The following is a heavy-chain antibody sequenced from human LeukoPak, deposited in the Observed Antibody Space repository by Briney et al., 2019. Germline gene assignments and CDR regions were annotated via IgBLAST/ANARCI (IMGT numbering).Heavy chain of an antibody. CDR2: IYSGGST. Sequence: GGSLRLSCAASGFTVSSNYMNWVRQAPGKGLEWVSVIYSGGSTYYADSVKGRFTISRDNSKNTLYLQMNSLRAEDTAVYYCAREGATTSFDYWGQGTLVTVSS. CDR3: AREGATTSFDY. D-gene: IGHD1-26*01. V-gene: IGHV3-53*01. CDR1: GFTVSSNY. J-gene: IGHJ4*02.